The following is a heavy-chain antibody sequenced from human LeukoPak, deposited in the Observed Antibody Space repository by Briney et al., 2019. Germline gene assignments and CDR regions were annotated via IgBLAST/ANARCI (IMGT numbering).Heavy chain of an antibody. D-gene: IGHD3-9*01. CDR2: IIPIFGTA. Sequence: SVKVSCKTSGGTFSRHAISWVRQAPGQGLEWMGGIIPIFGTANYAQKFQGRVTITADESTSTAYMELSSLRSEDTAVYYCARDNDDILTGYPIDYWGQGTLVTVSS. CDR1: GGTFSRHA. V-gene: IGHV1-69*01. CDR3: ARDNDDILTGYPIDY. J-gene: IGHJ4*02.